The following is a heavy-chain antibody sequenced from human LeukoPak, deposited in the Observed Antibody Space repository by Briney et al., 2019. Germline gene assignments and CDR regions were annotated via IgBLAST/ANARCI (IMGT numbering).Heavy chain of an antibody. Sequence: GGSLRLSCAASGFTFSSYAMSWVRQAPGKGLEWVAVIWYDGSNKYYADSVKGRFTISRDNSKNTLYLQMNSLRAEDTAVYYCAKGYSGTPGLDYWGQGTLVTVSS. V-gene: IGHV3-33*06. CDR1: GFTFSSYA. J-gene: IGHJ4*02. D-gene: IGHD1-26*01. CDR3: AKGYSGTPGLDY. CDR2: IWYDGSNK.